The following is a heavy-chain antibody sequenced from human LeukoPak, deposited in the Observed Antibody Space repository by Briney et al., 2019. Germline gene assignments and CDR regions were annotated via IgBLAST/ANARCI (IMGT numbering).Heavy chain of an antibody. CDR2: TYYSGST. J-gene: IGHJ4*02. Sequence: PSETLSPTCTVSGGSISSYYWSWIRQPPGKRLEWIGYTYYSGSTNYNPSLKSRVTISVDTSKNQFSLKLSSVTAADTAVYYCARVPGDYYFDYWGQGTLVTVSS. CDR1: GGSISSYY. V-gene: IGHV4-59*01. D-gene: IGHD7-27*01. CDR3: ARVPGDYYFDY.